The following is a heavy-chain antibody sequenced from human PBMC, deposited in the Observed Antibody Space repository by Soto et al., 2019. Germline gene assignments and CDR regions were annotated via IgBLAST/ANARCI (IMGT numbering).Heavy chain of an antibody. CDR3: ARVGGSSGWDDAFDI. CDR2: IYYSGST. D-gene: IGHD6-19*01. J-gene: IGHJ3*02. V-gene: IGHV4-59*01. CDR1: GGSISSYY. Sequence: PSETLSLTCTVSGGSISSYYWSWIRQPPGKGLEWIGYIYYSGSTNYNPSLKSRVTISVDTSKNQFSLKLSSVTAADTAVYYCARVGGSSGWDDAFDIWGQGTMVTVS.